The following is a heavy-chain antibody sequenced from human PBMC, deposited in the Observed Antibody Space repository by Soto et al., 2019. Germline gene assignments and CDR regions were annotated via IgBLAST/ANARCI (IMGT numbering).Heavy chain of an antibody. CDR3: ASWGFRDGNNSKYNYYGMEV. CDR1: GGTFNRYT. D-gene: IGHD1-1*01. Sequence: VQLVQSGAEVKKPGSSVKLSCKASGGTFNRYTISWVRQAPGQGLEWMGGIIPIFGTANYEQKFQGRVEISEDESTSAAYMELRSLRYEQTAVYYCASWGFRDGNNSKYNYYGMEVWGQGTTVTVSS. J-gene: IGHJ6*02. V-gene: IGHV1-69*01. CDR2: IIPIFGTA.